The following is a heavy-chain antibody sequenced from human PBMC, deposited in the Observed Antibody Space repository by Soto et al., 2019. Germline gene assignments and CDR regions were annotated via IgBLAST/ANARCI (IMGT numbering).Heavy chain of an antibody. D-gene: IGHD3-22*01. CDR1: GYSFAGYW. Sequence: PGESLKISCKGSGYSFAGYWITWVRQKPGKGLEWMGRIDPSDSQTYYSPSFRGHVTISATKSITTVFLQWSSLWASDTAMYYCARQIYDSDTGPNFQYYFDSWGQGTPVTGSS. V-gene: IGHV5-10-1*01. CDR3: ARQIYDSDTGPNFQYYFDS. J-gene: IGHJ4*02. CDR2: IDPSDSQT.